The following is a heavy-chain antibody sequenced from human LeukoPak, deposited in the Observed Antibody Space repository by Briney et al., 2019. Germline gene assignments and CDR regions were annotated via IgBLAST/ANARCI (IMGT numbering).Heavy chain of an antibody. J-gene: IGHJ4*02. Sequence: SETLSLTCTVSGGSISSYYWSWIRQPPGKGLEWIGYIYYSGSTNYNPSLKSRVTISVDTSKNQFSLKLSSVTAADTAVYYCARGNYEALYFDYWGQGTQVTVSS. V-gene: IGHV4-59*08. CDR2: IYYSGST. CDR3: ARGNYEALYFDY. CDR1: GGSISSYY. D-gene: IGHD3-22*01.